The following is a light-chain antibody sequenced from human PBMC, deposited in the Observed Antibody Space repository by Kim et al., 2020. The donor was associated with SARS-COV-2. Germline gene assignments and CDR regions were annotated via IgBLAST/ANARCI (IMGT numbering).Light chain of an antibody. CDR3: QQYGSYPWT. V-gene: IGKV1-5*03. CDR1: RVLGGL. J-gene: IGKJ1*01. Sequence: GSVGEPVTIASRSSRVLGGLLGWCHHKPEQTPKGVSYETLTLRSGVPSRFSASVSEAEITHSTSRLQTDDFATYYCQQYGSYPWTFGQGTKVDIK. CDR2: ETL.